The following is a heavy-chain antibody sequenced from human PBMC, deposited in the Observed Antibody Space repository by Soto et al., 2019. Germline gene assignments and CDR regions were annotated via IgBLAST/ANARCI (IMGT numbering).Heavy chain of an antibody. V-gene: IGHV3-30*18. Sequence: QVQVVESGGGVVQPGRSLRLSSAASGFTLSCCGMHWVRQAPGKGLEWVGVITYDGGDKHYADSVKGRFTISRDSSENTVYLQMNSLRVEDSAIYYCAKEQSSGYYRVVDYWGQGTLVTVSS. D-gene: IGHD6-19*01. CDR2: ITYDGGDK. J-gene: IGHJ4*02. CDR3: AKEQSSGYYRVVDY. CDR1: GFTLSCCG.